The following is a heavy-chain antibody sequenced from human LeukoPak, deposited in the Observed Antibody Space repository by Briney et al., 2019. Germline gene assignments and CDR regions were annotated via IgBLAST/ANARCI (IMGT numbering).Heavy chain of an antibody. CDR3: ANAILNYGMDV. CDR2: ISYDGSNK. V-gene: IGHV3-30*18. CDR1: GFTFSSYG. Sequence: GGSLRLSCGASGFTFSSYGMHWVRQAPGKGLEWVAVISYDGSNKYYADSVKGRFTISRDNSKNTLYLQMNSLRAEDTAVYYCANAILNYGMDVWGQGTTVTVSS. J-gene: IGHJ6*02.